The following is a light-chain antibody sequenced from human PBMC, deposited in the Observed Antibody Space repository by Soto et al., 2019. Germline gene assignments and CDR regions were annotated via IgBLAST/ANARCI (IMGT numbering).Light chain of an antibody. CDR2: DVT. Sequence: QSALTQPASVSGSPGQSITISCTGTSSDVGGYNYVSWYQHHPGKAPKLIIYDVTNRPSGVSNPSSGSKAGNTASLTISGLQPEDEADYYCSSYTTSNTRQIVFGTGTKLTVL. V-gene: IGLV2-14*03. J-gene: IGLJ1*01. CDR3: SSYTTSNTRQIV. CDR1: SSDVGGYNY.